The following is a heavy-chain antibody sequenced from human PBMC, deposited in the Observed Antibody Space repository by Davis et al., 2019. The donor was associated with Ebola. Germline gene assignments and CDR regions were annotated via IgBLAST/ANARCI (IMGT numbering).Heavy chain of an antibody. Sequence: ASVKVSCKVSDYTLREISMHWVRQAPGIGLEWMGNFNPEEDESIFAQKFEGRITMTEDTSTNTAYMELSSLRSDDTAVYYCARAWSSGWLYYFDYWGQGTLVTVSS. CDR1: DYTLREIS. V-gene: IGHV1-24*01. J-gene: IGHJ4*02. CDR3: ARAWSSGWLYYFDY. CDR2: FNPEEDES. D-gene: IGHD6-19*01.